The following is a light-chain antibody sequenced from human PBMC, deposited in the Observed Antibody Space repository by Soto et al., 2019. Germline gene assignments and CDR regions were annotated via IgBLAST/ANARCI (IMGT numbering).Light chain of an antibody. Sequence: QSVLTQPASVSGTPGQSITISCTGTSSDVGAYNYVSWYQQYPGKAPKLIIYDVSNRPSGVSCRFSGSKSGNTASLTISELQAEDEDDYYCNSYDGTRYVFGNGTKVTVL. J-gene: IGLJ1*01. V-gene: IGLV2-14*01. CDR2: DVS. CDR3: NSYDGTRYV. CDR1: SSDVGAYNY.